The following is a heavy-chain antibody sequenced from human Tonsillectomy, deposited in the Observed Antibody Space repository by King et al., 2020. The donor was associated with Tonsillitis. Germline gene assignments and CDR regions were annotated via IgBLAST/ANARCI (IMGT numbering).Heavy chain of an antibody. CDR3: GRYEGGVFDP. J-gene: IGHJ5*02. V-gene: IGHV4-31*03. D-gene: IGHD2-15*01. CDR2: IYNSKQT. Sequence: VQLQESGPGLVKPSQTLSLTCTVSVGSISGGGFYWSWIRQHPGKGREWIGYIYNSKQTYYNTSLNSRLTISVDTSKNQFSMKVNSVTAADTAVYYCGRYEGGVFDPWGQGTLVTVSS. CDR1: VGSISGGGFY.